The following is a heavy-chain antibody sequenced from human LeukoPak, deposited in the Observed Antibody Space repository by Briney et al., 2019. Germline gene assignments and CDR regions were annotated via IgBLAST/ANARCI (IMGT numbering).Heavy chain of an antibody. CDR2: IYTSGST. D-gene: IGHD3/OR15-3a*01. V-gene: IGHV4-4*07. CDR1: GGSISSYY. Sequence: SETLSPTCTVPGGSISSYYWSWIRQPAGKGLEWIGRIYTSGSTNYNPSLKSRVTMSVDTSKNQFSLKLSSVTAADTAVYYWARGYDFAWFDPWGQGTLVTVSS. CDR3: ARGYDFAWFDP. J-gene: IGHJ5*02.